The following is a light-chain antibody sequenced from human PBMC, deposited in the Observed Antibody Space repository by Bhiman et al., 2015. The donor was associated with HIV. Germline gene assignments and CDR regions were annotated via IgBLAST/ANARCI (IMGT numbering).Light chain of an antibody. J-gene: IGLJ1*01. CDR1: SSDIGDSDS. Sequence: QSALTQPASVSGSPGQSVTISCTGTSSDIGDSDSVSWYQQRPGKAPKLMIYEVIKRPSGVPDRFSGSKSGNTASLTVSGLQAEDEADYYCSSYTSTYTLVFGTGTKVTVL. CDR3: SSYTSTYTLV. CDR2: EVI. V-gene: IGLV2-14*01.